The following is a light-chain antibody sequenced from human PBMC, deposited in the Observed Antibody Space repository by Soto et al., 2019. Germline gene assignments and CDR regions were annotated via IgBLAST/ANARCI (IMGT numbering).Light chain of an antibody. CDR1: QSISSW. CDR2: KAS. Sequence: DIQMTQSPSTLSASVGDRVTITCRASQSISSWLAWYQQKPRKAPKLLIYKASSLESGVPSRFSGSGSGTEFTLTISSLQPDDFATYYCQQYNSYRFTFGPGTKVDIK. V-gene: IGKV1-5*03. CDR3: QQYNSYRFT. J-gene: IGKJ3*01.